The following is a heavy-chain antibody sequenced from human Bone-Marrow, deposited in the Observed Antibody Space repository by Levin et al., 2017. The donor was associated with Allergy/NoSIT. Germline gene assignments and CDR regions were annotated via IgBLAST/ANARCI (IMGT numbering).Heavy chain of an antibody. V-gene: IGHV4-59*01. CDR2: IYYSGNT. Sequence: PSETLSLTCTVSSGSISGYYWSWIRQPPGKGLEWIGYIYYSGNTNYNPSLKSRVSISVDTSKNQFSLNLNSVTAADTAVYYCARQMPNGYDDAFDIWGRGTMVTVSS. CDR3: ARQMPNGYDDAFDI. D-gene: IGHD5-18*01. J-gene: IGHJ3*02. CDR1: SGSISGYY.